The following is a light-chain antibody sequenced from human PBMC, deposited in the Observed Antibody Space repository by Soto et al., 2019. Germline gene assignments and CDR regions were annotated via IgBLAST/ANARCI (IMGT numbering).Light chain of an antibody. CDR3: QQSYSTPWT. Sequence: DIQLTHSPSSLSASVGDRVTITCRASQSISTSLNWYQQKPGKAPNLLIFTSSNLESGVPSRFSGSGSGTDFTPTISSLQPEDFATYYCQQSYSTPWTFGQGTKVDNK. J-gene: IGKJ1*01. CDR2: TSS. V-gene: IGKV1-39*01. CDR1: QSISTS.